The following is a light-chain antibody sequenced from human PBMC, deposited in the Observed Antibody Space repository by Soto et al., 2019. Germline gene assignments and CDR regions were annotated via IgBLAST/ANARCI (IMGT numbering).Light chain of an antibody. CDR2: EVI. CDR3: SSYADSNNCDVV. V-gene: IGLV2-8*01. CDR1: SSDVGGYNY. J-gene: IGLJ2*01. Sequence: QAVVTQPPSASGSPGQSVTISCTGTSSDVGGYNYVSWYQHHPGKAPKLMIYEVIKRPSGVPDRFSGSKSGNTASLTVSGLQAEDEADYYCSSYADSNNCDVVFGGGTKLNRP.